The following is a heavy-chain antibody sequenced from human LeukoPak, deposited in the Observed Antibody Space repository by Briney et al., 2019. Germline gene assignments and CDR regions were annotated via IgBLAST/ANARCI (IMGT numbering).Heavy chain of an antibody. V-gene: IGHV1-18*01. CDR2: ISAYNGNT. CDR3: ARGIVVVVAVGWFDP. CDR1: GYTFTSYG. D-gene: IGHD2-15*01. Sequence: ASVKVSCKASGYTFTSYGISWVRQAPGQGLEWMGWISAYNGNTNYAQKLQGRVTMTTDTSTSTAYMELRSLRSDDTAVYYCARGIVVVVAVGWFDPWGQGTLVTVSS. J-gene: IGHJ5*02.